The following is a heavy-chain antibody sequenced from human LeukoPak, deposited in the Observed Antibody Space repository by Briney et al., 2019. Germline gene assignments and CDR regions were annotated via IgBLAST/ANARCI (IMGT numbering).Heavy chain of an antibody. Sequence: PGGSLRLSCAASGFTFSSYSMNWVRQAPGKGLEWVSSISSSSSYIYHADSVKGRFTISRDDAKNSLYLQMNSLRAEDTAVYYCASSSSSSWYSPWGQGTLVTVSS. CDR3: ASSSSSSWYSP. D-gene: IGHD6-13*01. CDR1: GFTFSSYS. J-gene: IGHJ5*02. CDR2: ISSSSSYI. V-gene: IGHV3-21*01.